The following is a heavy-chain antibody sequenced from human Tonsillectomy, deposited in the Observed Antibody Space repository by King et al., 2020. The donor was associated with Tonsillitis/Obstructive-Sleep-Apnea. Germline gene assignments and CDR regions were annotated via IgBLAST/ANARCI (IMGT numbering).Heavy chain of an antibody. Sequence: VQLQESGPGLVKPSETLSLTCTVSGGSISSYYWSWFRQPPGKGLEWIGYIYYSGSTNYNPSLKSRVTISVDTSKNQFSLKLSSVTAADTAVYYCARLDDILTGPKYMDVWGRGTTVTVCS. CDR3: ARLDDILTGPKYMDV. CDR2: IYYSGST. D-gene: IGHD3-9*01. J-gene: IGHJ6*03. CDR1: GGSISSYY. V-gene: IGHV4-59*08.